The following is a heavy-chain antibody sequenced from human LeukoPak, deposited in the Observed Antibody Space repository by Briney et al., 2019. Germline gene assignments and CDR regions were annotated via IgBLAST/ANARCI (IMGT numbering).Heavy chain of an antibody. J-gene: IGHJ4*02. CDR2: INSDGSST. D-gene: IGHD3-3*01. V-gene: IGHV3-74*01. CDR3: ARDLSARFYGYFDY. Sequence: GGSLRLSCAASGFTFSSYWMHWVRQAPGKRLVWVSRINSDGSSTSYADSVKGRFTISRDNAKNTLYLQMNSLRAEDTAVYYCARDLSARFYGYFDYWGQGTLVTVSS. CDR1: GFTFSSYW.